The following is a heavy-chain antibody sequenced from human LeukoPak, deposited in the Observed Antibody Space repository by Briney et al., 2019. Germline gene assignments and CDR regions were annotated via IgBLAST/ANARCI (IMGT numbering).Heavy chain of an antibody. CDR1: GFIFSHTW. CDR2: IKSKSDGGTT. V-gene: IGHV3-15*01. D-gene: IGHD5-24*01. CDR3: TTGDGKNY. J-gene: IGHJ4*02. Sequence: GESLRLSCGASGFIFSHTWMSWVRQAPGKGLEWVGRIKSKSDGGTTDYGAPVKGRFTISRDDSKNTLSLQMNSLKTEDTAVYYCTTGDGKNYWGQGTLDTVSS.